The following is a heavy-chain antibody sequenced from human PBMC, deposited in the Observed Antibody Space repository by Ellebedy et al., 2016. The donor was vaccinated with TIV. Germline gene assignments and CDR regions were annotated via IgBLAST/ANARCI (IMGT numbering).Heavy chain of an antibody. CDR3: ARTDWSSISCYYYQYYYGMDV. CDR1: GFTFSTYA. CDR2: IISSGGST. D-gene: IGHD2-2*01. Sequence: GESLKISCAASGFTFSTYAMSWVRQAPGKGLEWVSVIISSGGSTYYADSVKGRFTISRDNSKNTLYLQMNSLRAEDTAVYYCARTDWSSISCYYYQYYYGMDVWGQGTTVTVSS. J-gene: IGHJ6*02. V-gene: IGHV3-23*01.